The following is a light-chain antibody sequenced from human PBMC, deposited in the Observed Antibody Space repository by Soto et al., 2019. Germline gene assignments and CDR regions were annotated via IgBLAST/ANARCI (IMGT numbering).Light chain of an antibody. CDR3: QQYGSSPLT. J-gene: IGKJ4*01. V-gene: IGKV3-20*01. Sequence: EIVLTQSPGTLSLSPGERATLSCRASQSVSSSYLAWFQQKPGQAPRLLIYGASSSATDIPDRFSGSGSGTDCTLTISILEPEDFAVFYCQQYGSSPLTFGGGTKVEIK. CDR2: GAS. CDR1: QSVSSSY.